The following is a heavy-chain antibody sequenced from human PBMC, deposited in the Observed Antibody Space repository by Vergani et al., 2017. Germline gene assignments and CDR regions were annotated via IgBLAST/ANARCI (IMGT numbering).Heavy chain of an antibody. J-gene: IGHJ4*02. CDR1: GFTFSSYA. CDR3: AKEATYGSGSFHYYFDY. V-gene: IGHV3-23*01. Sequence: EVQLLESGGGLVQPGGSLRLSCAASGFTFSSYAMSWVRQAPGKGLEWVSTFSGSGGNTYYADSVKGRFTISRDNSKNTLYLQMNSLRAEETAVYYCAKEATYGSGSFHYYFDYWGKGNRVNVSS. D-gene: IGHD3-10*01. CDR2: FSGSGGNT.